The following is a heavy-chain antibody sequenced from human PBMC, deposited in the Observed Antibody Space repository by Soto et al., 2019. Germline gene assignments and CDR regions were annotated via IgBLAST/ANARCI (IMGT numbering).Heavy chain of an antibody. D-gene: IGHD3-10*01. Sequence: HPGGSLRLSCAASGFTFSSYSMNWVRQAPGKGLEWVSYISSSSSTIYYADSVKGRFTISRDNAKNSLYLQMNSLRDEDTAVYYCARDDVLLWFGELLKGPYYYGMDVWGQGTTVTVSS. CDR1: GFTFSSYS. CDR3: ARDDVLLWFGELLKGPYYYGMDV. J-gene: IGHJ6*02. CDR2: ISSSSSTI. V-gene: IGHV3-48*02.